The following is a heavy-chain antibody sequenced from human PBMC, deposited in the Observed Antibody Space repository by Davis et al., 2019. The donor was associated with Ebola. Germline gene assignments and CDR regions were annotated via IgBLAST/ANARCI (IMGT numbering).Heavy chain of an antibody. D-gene: IGHD5-12*01. V-gene: IGHV3-23*01. CDR1: GFTFSSYA. J-gene: IGHJ4*02. CDR2: ISGSGGST. Sequence: PGGSLRLSCAASGFTFSSYALSWVRQAPGKGLEWVSAISGSGGSTYYADSVKGRFTISRDNSKNTLYLQMNSLRAEDTAVYYCAKAIVATTHALDYWGQGTLVTVSS. CDR3: AKAIVATTHALDY.